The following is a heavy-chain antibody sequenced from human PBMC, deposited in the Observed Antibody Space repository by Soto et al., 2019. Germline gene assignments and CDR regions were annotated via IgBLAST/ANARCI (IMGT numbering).Heavy chain of an antibody. V-gene: IGHV3-7*01. Sequence: EVRLVESGGGLVQPGGSLRLSCAASGFTFSSYWMTWVRHAPGKGLEWVANINPDGSAKYYVDSVKGRFTISRDNAKNSLYLQMNSLRAEDTDVYNCASPPLAVAGNVWFNHWGQGTLVTVSS. CDR1: GFTFSSYW. CDR3: ASPPLAVAGNVWFNH. J-gene: IGHJ5*02. D-gene: IGHD6-19*01. CDR2: INPDGSAK.